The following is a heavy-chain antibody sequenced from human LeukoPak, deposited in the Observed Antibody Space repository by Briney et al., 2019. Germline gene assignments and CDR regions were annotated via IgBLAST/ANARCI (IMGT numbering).Heavy chain of an antibody. CDR2: ISYDGSDK. CDR1: GFMFSTYG. J-gene: IGHJ4*02. Sequence: GGSLRLSCAAFGFMFSTYGMHWVRQAPGKGLEWVALISYDGSDKDYADSVKGRFAISRDNSKNTLYLQMNSLRAEDTSVYYCAKDFMSGSYSAFFDYWGQGTLVTVSS. D-gene: IGHD1-26*01. V-gene: IGHV3-30*18. CDR3: AKDFMSGSYSAFFDY.